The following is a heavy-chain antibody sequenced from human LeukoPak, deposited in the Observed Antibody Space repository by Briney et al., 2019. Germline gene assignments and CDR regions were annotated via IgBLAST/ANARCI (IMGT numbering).Heavy chain of an antibody. CDR3: ARGPLVGANFFPFDY. Sequence: SQTLSLTCTVSGGSISSGDYYWSWIRQPPGKGLEWIAYMYYSGSTYYNPSLKSRVTMSADTSKNQFSLKLSSVTAADTAVYYCARGPLVGANFFPFDYWGQGTLVTVSS. CDR2: MYYSGST. D-gene: IGHD1-26*01. V-gene: IGHV4-30-4*01. J-gene: IGHJ4*02. CDR1: GGSISSGDYY.